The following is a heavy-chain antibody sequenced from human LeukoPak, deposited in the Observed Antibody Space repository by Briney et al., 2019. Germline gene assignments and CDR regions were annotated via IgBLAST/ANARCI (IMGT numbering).Heavy chain of an antibody. V-gene: IGHV3-7*03. J-gene: IGHJ4*02. D-gene: IGHD3-10*01. CDR2: IKQDGSEK. CDR1: GFTFSSYW. CDR3: ARHVASGGSRVDY. Sequence: GGSLRLSCAASGFTFSSYWMSWVRQAPGKGLEWVANIKQDGSEKYYVDSVKGRFTISRDNAKNSLYLQMNSLESEDTAVYYCARHVASGGSRVDYWGQGTLVTVSS.